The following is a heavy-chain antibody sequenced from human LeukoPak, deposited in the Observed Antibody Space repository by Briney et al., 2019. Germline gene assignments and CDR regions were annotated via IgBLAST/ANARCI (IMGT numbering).Heavy chain of an antibody. CDR2: IYYSGST. V-gene: IGHV4-61*01. J-gene: IGHJ4*02. Sequence: PSETLSLTCTVSGGSVSSDSYFWTWIRQPPGKGLEWIGYIYYSGSTNYNPSLKSRVTISLDTSKSQISLKLSSVTAADTAVYYCARGQRRLQDYWGQGTLVTVFS. CDR1: GGSVSSDSYF. CDR3: ARGQRRLQDY.